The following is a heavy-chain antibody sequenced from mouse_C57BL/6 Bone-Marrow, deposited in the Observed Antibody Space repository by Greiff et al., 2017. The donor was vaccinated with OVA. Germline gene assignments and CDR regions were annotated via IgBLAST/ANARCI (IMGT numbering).Heavy chain of an antibody. CDR2: IDPETGGT. CDR3: TRFSHYGPFAY. V-gene: IGHV1-15*01. CDR1: GYTFTDYE. Sequence: LVESGAELVRPGASVTLSCKASGYTFTDYEMHWVKQTPVHGLEWIGAIDPETGGTAYNQKFKGKAILTADKSSSTAYMELRSLTSEDSAVYYCTRFSHYGPFAYWGQGTLVTVSA. J-gene: IGHJ3*01. D-gene: IGHD1-1*02.